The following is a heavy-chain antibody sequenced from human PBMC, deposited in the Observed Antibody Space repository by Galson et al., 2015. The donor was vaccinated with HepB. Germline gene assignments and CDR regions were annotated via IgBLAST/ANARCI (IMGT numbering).Heavy chain of an antibody. V-gene: IGHV3-30*18. CDR3: AKDGGYYYDSSGYYDYDY. CDR1: GFTFSSYG. D-gene: IGHD3-22*01. J-gene: IGHJ4*02. Sequence: SLRLSCAASGFTFSSYGMHWVCQAPGKGLEWVAVISYEGSNKYYADSVKGRFTISRDNSKNTLYLQMNSLRAEDTAVYYCAKDGGYYYDSSGYYDYDYWGQGTLVTVSS. CDR2: ISYEGSNK.